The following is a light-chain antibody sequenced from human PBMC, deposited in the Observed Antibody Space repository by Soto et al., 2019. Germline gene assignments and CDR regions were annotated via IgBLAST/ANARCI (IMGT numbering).Light chain of an antibody. CDR1: SSNIGGNT. CDR3: AAWDDSLNGV. Sequence: QSVLTQPPSAVGTPGQTVTFSCSGSSSNIGGNTVNWYQQVPGTAPKLLIYSNNLRPSGVPDRFSGSKSGTSAYLAISGLQSEDEAEYYCAAWDDSLNGVFGGGTQLTAL. J-gene: IGLJ3*02. CDR2: SNN. V-gene: IGLV1-44*01.